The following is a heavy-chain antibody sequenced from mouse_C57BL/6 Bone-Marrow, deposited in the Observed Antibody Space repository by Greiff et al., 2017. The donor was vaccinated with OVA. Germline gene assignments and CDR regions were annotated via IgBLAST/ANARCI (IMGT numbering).Heavy chain of an antibody. CDR3: ARSGGNYYFDY. D-gene: IGHD2-1*01. CDR1: GYSFTSYY. J-gene: IGHJ2*01. V-gene: IGHV1-66*01. CDR2: IYPGSGNT. Sequence: VQLQQSGPELVKPGASVKISCKASGYSFTSYYIHWVKQRPGQGLEWIGWIYPGSGNTKYNEKFKGKATLTADTSSSTAYMQLSSLTSEDSAVYYCARSGGNYYFDYWGQGTTLTVSS.